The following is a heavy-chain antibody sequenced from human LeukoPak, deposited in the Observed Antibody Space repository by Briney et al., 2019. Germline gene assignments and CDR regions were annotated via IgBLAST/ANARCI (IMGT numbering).Heavy chain of an antibody. J-gene: IGHJ3*02. Sequence: GASVKVSCKASGYTFTSYYMHWVRQAPGQGLEWMGIINPSGGSTSYAQKFQGRVTMTRDMSTSTVYMELSSLRSEDTAVYYCAREGPLAENEAGSTFDIWGQGTMVTVSS. CDR3: AREGPLAENEAGSTFDI. D-gene: IGHD2-2*01. V-gene: IGHV1-46*01. CDR1: GYTFTSYY. CDR2: INPSGGST.